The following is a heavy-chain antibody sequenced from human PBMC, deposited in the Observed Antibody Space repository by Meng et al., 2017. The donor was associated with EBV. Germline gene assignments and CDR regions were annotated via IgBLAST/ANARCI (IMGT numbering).Heavy chain of an antibody. Sequence: QLQRVQSGAEVNKQGSSVNVSCKASGSTFSRYAICWIRQAPGQGLEWMGGIIPIVGTANYAQKFQGRVTITEDESTSTAYMELSSLRSEDTAVYYCAGAPDNWIDGPYYWGQGTLVTVSS. V-gene: IGHV1-69*01. J-gene: IGHJ4*02. D-gene: IGHD1-20*01. CDR2: IIPIVGTA. CDR1: GSTFSRYA. CDR3: AGAPDNWIDGPYY.